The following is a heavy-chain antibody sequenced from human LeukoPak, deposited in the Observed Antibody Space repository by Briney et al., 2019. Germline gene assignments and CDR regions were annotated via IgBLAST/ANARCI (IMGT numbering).Heavy chain of an antibody. J-gene: IGHJ4*02. CDR2: IIPILGIA. CDR3: ARRGIRGYYFDY. V-gene: IGHV1-69*04. CDR1: GYTFTSYD. D-gene: IGHD3-16*01. Sequence: SVKVSCKASGYTFTSYDINWVRQAPGQGLEWMGRIIPILGIANYAQKFQGRVTITADKSTSTAYMELSSLRSEDTAVYYCARRGIRGYYFDYWGQGTLVTVSS.